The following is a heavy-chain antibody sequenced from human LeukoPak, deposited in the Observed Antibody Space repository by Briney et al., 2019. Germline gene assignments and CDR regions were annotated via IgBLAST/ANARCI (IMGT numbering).Heavy chain of an antibody. Sequence: EPGPTLVNPTQTLTLTCTFSGFSLRSSGVGVGWIRQPPGKALEWLALIYWNDDKRYRPSLKSGFTITKDTSKNQVVLRMTNMDPGDTGTYYCALFFNGYFEYWGQGTLVTVSS. D-gene: IGHD2-8*01. CDR1: GFSLRSSGVG. J-gene: IGHJ4*02. CDR3: ALFFNGYFEY. V-gene: IGHV2-5*01. CDR2: IYWNDDK.